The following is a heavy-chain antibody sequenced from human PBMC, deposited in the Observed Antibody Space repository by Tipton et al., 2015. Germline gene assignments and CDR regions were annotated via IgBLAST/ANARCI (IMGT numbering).Heavy chain of an antibody. Sequence: TLSLTCDVSGYSISSGYYWGWIRQPPGKGLEWIGSIFHRGDTNYNPSLKGRLTMSIDTSKNQFSLNLSSVTAADTAGYYCARTGALGHFDYWGLGTLVTVSS. J-gene: IGHJ4*02. D-gene: IGHD4/OR15-4a*01. CDR3: ARTGALGHFDY. CDR1: GYSISSGYY. CDR2: IFHRGDT. V-gene: IGHV4-38-2*01.